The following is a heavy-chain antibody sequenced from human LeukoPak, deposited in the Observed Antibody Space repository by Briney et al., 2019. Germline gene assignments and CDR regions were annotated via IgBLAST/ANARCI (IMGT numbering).Heavy chain of an antibody. CDR2: INPNSGGT. CDR3: ARGLSIAVEFDY. Sequence: ASVKVSCKASGYTFTGYYMHWVRQAPGQGLEWMGWINPNSGGTIYAQKFQGRVTMTRDTSISTAYMELSRLRSDDTAVYYCARGLSIAVEFDYWGQGTLVTVSS. J-gene: IGHJ4*02. D-gene: IGHD6-6*01. V-gene: IGHV1-2*02. CDR1: GYTFTGYY.